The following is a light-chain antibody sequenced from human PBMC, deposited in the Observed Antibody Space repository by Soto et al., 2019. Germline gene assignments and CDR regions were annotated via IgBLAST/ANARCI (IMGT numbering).Light chain of an antibody. CDR2: DVS. V-gene: IGLV2-11*01. CDR1: SSDVGGYNY. J-gene: IGLJ6*01. Sequence: QSVLTQPRSVSGSPGQSVTISCTGASSDVGGYNYVSWYQQHPGKAPKLMIYDVSKRPSGVPDRFSGSKSGYTASLTISGLQTEDEADYYCCSYAGRYTYVFGTGTQLTVL. CDR3: CSYAGRYTYV.